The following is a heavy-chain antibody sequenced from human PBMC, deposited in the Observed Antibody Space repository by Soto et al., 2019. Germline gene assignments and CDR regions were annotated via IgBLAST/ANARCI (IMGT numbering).Heavy chain of an antibody. J-gene: IGHJ4*02. CDR1: GFTFSNYA. Sequence: GGSLRLSCAASGFTFSNYAMSWVRQAPGKGLEWVSTFSGGDDSTYYADSVKGRFTISRDNSKNTLYLQMNSLRGEDTAVYYCAKGGGSKWLYYFDCWGQGTLVTVSS. D-gene: IGHD5-12*01. CDR3: AKGGGSKWLYYFDC. V-gene: IGHV3-23*01. CDR2: FSGGDDST.